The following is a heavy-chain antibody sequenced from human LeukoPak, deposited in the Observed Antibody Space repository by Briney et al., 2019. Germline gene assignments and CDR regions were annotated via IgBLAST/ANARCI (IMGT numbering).Heavy chain of an antibody. CDR2: IKSKTDGGTT. J-gene: IGHJ4*02. Sequence: GGSLRLSCAASGFTFSNAWMSWVRQAPGKGLEWVGRIKSKTDGGTTDYAAPVKGRFTISRDDSKNTLYLQMNSLKTEDTAVYYCTTGGYYAYVWGSYRYLDYWGQGTLVTVSS. CDR1: GFTFSNAW. D-gene: IGHD3-16*02. CDR3: TTGGYYAYVWGSYRYLDY. V-gene: IGHV3-15*01.